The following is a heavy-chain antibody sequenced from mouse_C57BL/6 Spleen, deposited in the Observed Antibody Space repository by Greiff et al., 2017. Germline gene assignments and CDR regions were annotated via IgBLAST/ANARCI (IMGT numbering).Heavy chain of an antibody. CDR2: ISGGGGNT. D-gene: IGHD2-4*01. V-gene: IGHV5-9*01. J-gene: IGHJ4*01. CDR3: ARSYDYDEDYYYAMDY. CDR1: GFTFSSYT. Sequence: EVQLVESGGGLVKPGGSLKLSCAASGFTFSSYTMSWVRQTPEKRLEWVATISGGGGNTYYPDSVKGRFTISRDNAKNTLYLQMSSLRSEDTALYYCARSYDYDEDYYYAMDYWGQGTSVTVSS.